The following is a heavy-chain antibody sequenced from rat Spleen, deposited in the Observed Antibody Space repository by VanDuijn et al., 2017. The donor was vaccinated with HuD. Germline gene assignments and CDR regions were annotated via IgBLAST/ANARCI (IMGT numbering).Heavy chain of an antibody. V-gene: IGHV3-3*01. CDR3: ARGYYVAFAY. CDR1: AYSIKSSYR. Sequence: EVQLQESGPGLVKPSQSLSLTCSVTAYSIKSSYRWNWIRKFPGNKLEWMGHINSAGNTNYNPSLKSRISITRDTSKNQFFLQVDSVTTEDTATYYCARGYYVAFAYWGQGTLVTLSS. D-gene: IGHD1-12*01. J-gene: IGHJ3*01. CDR2: INSAGNT.